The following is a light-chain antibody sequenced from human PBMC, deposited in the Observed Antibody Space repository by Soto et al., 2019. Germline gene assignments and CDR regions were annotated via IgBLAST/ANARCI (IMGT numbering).Light chain of an antibody. J-gene: IGKJ5*01. CDR2: AAS. Sequence: STSSRSASVGERVTITCRASQGIDTSLAWYQQKPGKAPKLLIYAASSFQSGVPSKFSGSGSGTHFTLTISSLQPEDFATFYCQQLHGYPIPFGQGTRLEIK. CDR3: QQLHGYPIP. V-gene: IGKV1-9*01. CDR1: QGIDTS.